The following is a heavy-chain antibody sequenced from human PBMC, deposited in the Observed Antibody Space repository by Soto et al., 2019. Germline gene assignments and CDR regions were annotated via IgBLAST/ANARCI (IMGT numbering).Heavy chain of an antibody. V-gene: IGHV4-4*02. CDR1: GGSISSSNW. CDR2: IYHSGST. J-gene: IGHJ3*02. CDR3: ARDTYYYDSSGSRAFDI. Sequence: SETLSLTCAVSGGSISSSNWWSWVRQPPGKGLEWIGEIYHSGSTNYNPSLKSRVTISVDKSKNQFSLKLSSVTAADTVVYYCARDTYYYDSSGSRAFDIWGQGTMVTVSS. D-gene: IGHD3-22*01.